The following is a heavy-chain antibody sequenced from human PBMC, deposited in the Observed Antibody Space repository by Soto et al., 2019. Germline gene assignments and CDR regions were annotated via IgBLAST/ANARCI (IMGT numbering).Heavy chain of an antibody. V-gene: IGHV4-59*01. Sequence: SETLSLTCTVSGGSISSYYWSWIRQPPGKGLEWIGYIYYSGSTNYNPSLKSRVTISVDTSKNQFSLKLSSVTAADTAVYYCARGPIGYCSGGSCHDYFDYWGQGTLVTVSS. J-gene: IGHJ4*02. CDR1: GGSISSYY. CDR2: IYYSGST. CDR3: ARGPIGYCSGGSCHDYFDY. D-gene: IGHD2-15*01.